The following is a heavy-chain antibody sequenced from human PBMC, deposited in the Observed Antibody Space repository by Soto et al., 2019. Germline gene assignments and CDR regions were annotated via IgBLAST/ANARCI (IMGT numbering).Heavy chain of an antibody. CDR1: GFTVSSNY. CDR3: ASFRSRYGNDSFHI. Sequence: GGSLRLSCAASGFTVSSNYMSWVRQAPGKGLEWVSVIYSGGSTYYADSVKGRFTISRHNSKNTLYLQMNSLRAEDTAADPWASFRSRYGNDSFHIWGQGTMVTVSS. D-gene: IGHD5-18*01. V-gene: IGHV3-53*04. CDR2: IYSGGST. J-gene: IGHJ3*02.